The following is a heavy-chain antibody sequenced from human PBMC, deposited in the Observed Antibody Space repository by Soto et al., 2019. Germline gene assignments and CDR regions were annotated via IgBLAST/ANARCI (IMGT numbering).Heavy chain of an antibody. D-gene: IGHD6-13*01. CDR1: GFIVSNNY. CDR3: ARNSSPGGMDV. Sequence: GGSLRLSCAASGFIVSNNYMSWVRQAPGKGLEWVAVISSGDDTYYADFMKGRFTISGDNSKNEVYLQMDNLRAEDTAVYYCARNSSPGGMDVWGQGTTVTVSS. V-gene: IGHV3-53*01. CDR2: ISSGDDT. J-gene: IGHJ6*02.